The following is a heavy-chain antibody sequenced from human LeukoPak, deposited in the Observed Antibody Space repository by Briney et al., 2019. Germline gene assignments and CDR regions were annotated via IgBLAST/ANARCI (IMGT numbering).Heavy chain of an antibody. CDR2: IKQDGSED. V-gene: IGHV3-7*03. CDR3: ATSITIFGVVTQTLDY. Sequence: GGSLRLSCAASGFTFNSHWMNWVRQAPGKGLEWVANIKQDGSEDYYMDSVKGRFIISRDNAKNSVYLQMNSLRVEDTAVYYCATSITIFGVVTQTLDYWGQGTLVTVSS. J-gene: IGHJ4*02. CDR1: GFTFNSHW. D-gene: IGHD3-3*01.